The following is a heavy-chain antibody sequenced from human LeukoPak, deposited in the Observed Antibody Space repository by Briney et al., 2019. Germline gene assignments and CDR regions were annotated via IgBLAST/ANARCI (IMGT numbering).Heavy chain of an antibody. J-gene: IGHJ3*02. D-gene: IGHD3-10*01. V-gene: IGHV3-49*04. CDR2: IRSKAYGGTT. CDR3: TRRGLLKAFDI. Sequence: GGSLRLSCTASGFTFGDYAMSWVRQAPGKGLEWVGFIRSKAYGGTTEYAASVKGRFTISRDDSKSIAYLQMNSLKTEDTAVYYCTRRGLLKAFDIWGQGTMVTVSS. CDR1: GFTFGDYA.